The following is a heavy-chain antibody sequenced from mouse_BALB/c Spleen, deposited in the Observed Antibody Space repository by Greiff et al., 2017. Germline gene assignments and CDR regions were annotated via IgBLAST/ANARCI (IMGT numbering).Heavy chain of an antibody. CDR1: GFTFSSFG. CDR2: ISSGSSTI. D-gene: IGHD1-1*01. CDR3: ARSAFITTVVATGFDY. Sequence: EVQVVESGGGLVQPGGSRKLSCAASGFTFSSFGMHWVRQAPEKGLEWVAYISSGSSTIYYADTVKGRFTISRDNPKNTLFLQMTSLRSEDTAMYYCARSAFITTVVATGFDYWGQGTTLTVSS. V-gene: IGHV5-17*02. J-gene: IGHJ2*01.